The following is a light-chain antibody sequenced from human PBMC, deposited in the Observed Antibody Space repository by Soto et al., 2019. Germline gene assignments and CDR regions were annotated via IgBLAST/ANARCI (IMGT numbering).Light chain of an antibody. V-gene: IGLV2-14*01. J-gene: IGLJ1*01. CDR1: SIDVGDNNY. Sequence: QSALAQPASVSGSPGQSITISCSGSSIDVGDNNYVSWYQHHPGKAPKLIIYEVSNRPSGVSNRFSGSSSDNTASLTISGLLPDDEADYYCSSYTTSRPPPYVFGTGTKLTVL. CDR2: EVS. CDR3: SSYTTSRPPPYV.